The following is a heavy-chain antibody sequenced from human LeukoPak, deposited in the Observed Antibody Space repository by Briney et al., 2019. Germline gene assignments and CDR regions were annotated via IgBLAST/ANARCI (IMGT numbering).Heavy chain of an antibody. CDR1: GGSISSGGYS. Sequence: PSLTLSLTCAVSGGSISSGGYSWNWIRQPPGKGLEWIGYIYHSGSTYYNPSLKSRVTISVDRSKNQFSLKLSSVTAADTAVYYCASGGYSYGFDYWGQGTLVTVSS. V-gene: IGHV4-30-2*01. D-gene: IGHD5-18*01. CDR2: IYHSGST. J-gene: IGHJ4*02. CDR3: ASGGYSYGFDY.